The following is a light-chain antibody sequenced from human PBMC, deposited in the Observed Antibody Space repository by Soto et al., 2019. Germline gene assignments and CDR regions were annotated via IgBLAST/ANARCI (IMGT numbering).Light chain of an antibody. V-gene: IGLV2-14*01. CDR3: SSFTSRSSLI. CDR1: MRDIGAYNL. Sequence: QSALTQPASVSGSPGHSITIFCAGTMRDIGAYNLVSWYHQHPGRAPQLIIYEVRNRPSGSSFRFSGSKSGNTASLTISGLQAEDEADYYCSSFTSRSSLIFGGGTKLTVL. CDR2: EVR. J-gene: IGLJ2*01.